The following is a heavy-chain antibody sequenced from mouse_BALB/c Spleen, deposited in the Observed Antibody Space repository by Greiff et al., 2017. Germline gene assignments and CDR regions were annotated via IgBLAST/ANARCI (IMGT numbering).Heavy chain of an antibody. CDR2: ISSGGSYT. CDR1: GFTFSSYG. Sequence: EVQLVESGGDLVKPGGSLKLSCAASGFTFSSYGMSWVRQTPDKRLEWVATISSGGSYTYYPDSVKGRFTISRDNAKNTLYLQMSSLKSEDTAMYYYARHKITNSWFAYWGQGTLVTVSA. J-gene: IGHJ3*01. D-gene: IGHD1-1*01. V-gene: IGHV5-6*01. CDR3: ARHKITNSWFAY.